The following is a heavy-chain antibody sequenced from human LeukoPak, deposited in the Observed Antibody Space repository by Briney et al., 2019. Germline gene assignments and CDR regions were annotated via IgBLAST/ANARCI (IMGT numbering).Heavy chain of an antibody. CDR1: GGSISGTNW. Sequence: SETLFLTCGVSGGSISGTNWWSWVRQPPGQGLEWIGEISLRGLTNYNPSLRSRLAMSLDESKNQVSLNLTSVTAADTAVYYCSRESGPFSPFGFWGQGTLVSVHS. V-gene: IGHV4-4*02. D-gene: IGHD1-26*01. CDR3: SRESGPFSPFGF. CDR2: ISLRGLT. J-gene: IGHJ4*02.